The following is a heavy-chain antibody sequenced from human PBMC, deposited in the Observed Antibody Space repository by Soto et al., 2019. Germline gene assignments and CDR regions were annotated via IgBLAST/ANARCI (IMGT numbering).Heavy chain of an antibody. J-gene: IGHJ4*02. Sequence: SETLSLTCTVSGDSISSGDFYWSWIRQHPGKGLEWIGYIYYSWLTYYNPSLKSRLSISLDTSKNQFFLNLNSVTVAETALYFCGRDRATAATFDFWRQGALDTVS. CDR1: GDSISSGDFY. CDR2: IYYSWLT. D-gene: IGHD1-1*01. V-gene: IGHV4-31*03. CDR3: GRDRATAATFDF.